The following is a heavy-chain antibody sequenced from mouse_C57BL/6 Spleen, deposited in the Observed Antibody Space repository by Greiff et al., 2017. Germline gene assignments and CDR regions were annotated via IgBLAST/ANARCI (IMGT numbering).Heavy chain of an antibody. D-gene: IGHD1-1*01. CDR3: TTNYYYGSSYRFAY. CDR2: IDPENGDT. CDR1: GFNIKDDY. Sequence: DVKLVESGAELVRPGASVKLSCTASGFNIKDDYMHWVKQRPEQGLEWIGWIDPENGDTEYASKFQGKATITADTSSNTAYLQLSSLTSEDTAVYYCTTNYYYGSSYRFAYWGQGTLVTVSA. J-gene: IGHJ3*01. V-gene: IGHV14-4*01.